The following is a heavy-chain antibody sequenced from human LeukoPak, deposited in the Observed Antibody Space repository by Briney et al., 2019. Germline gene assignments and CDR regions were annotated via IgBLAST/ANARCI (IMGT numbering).Heavy chain of an antibody. J-gene: IGHJ4*02. D-gene: IGHD5-18*01. Sequence: GGSLRLSCAASGFTFSSYSMNWVRQAPGKGLEWVSSISSSSSYIYYADSVKGRFTISRDNAKNSLYLQMNSLRAEDTAVYYCARHRPIQLWAHFDYWGQGTLVTVSS. CDR2: ISSSSSYI. CDR3: ARHRPIQLWAHFDY. CDR1: GFTFSSYS. V-gene: IGHV3-21*01.